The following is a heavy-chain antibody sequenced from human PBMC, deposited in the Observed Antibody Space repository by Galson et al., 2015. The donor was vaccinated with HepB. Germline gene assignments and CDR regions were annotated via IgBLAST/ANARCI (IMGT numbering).Heavy chain of an antibody. V-gene: IGHV1-3*01. CDR1: GYTFTSYA. J-gene: IGHJ6*03. Sequence: SVKVSCKASGYTFTSYAMHWVRQAPGRRLEWMGWINAGNGNTKYSQKFQGRVTITRDTSASTAYMELSSLRSEDTAVYYCARDLKPKRLDYYYYMDVWGKGTTVTVSS. CDR3: ARDLKPKRLDYYYYMDV. D-gene: IGHD1-14*01. CDR2: INAGNGNT.